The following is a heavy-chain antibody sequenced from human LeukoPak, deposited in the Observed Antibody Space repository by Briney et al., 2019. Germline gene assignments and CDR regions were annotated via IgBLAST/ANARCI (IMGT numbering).Heavy chain of an antibody. CDR3: ARVTPDRGYSYGFDY. CDR2: INHSGST. J-gene: IGHJ4*02. Sequence: PSETLSLTCAVYGGSFSGYYWSWIRQPPGKGLEWIGEINHSGSTNYNPSLKSRVTISVDTSKNQFSLKLSSVTAADTAVYYCARVTPDRGYSYGFDYWGQGTLVTVSS. V-gene: IGHV4-34*01. D-gene: IGHD5-18*01. CDR1: GGSFSGYY.